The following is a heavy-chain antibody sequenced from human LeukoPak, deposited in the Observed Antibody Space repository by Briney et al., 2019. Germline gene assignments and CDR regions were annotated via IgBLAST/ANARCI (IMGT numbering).Heavy chain of an antibody. CDR2: ISGSGGST. D-gene: IGHD5-24*01. Sequence: PGGSLRLSCAVSGITLSNYGMSWVRQAPGKGLEWVAGISGSGGSTNYADSVKGRFTISRDNAKNSLYLQMNSLRAEDTAVYYCARDYKYAFDNWGQGTLVTVSS. V-gene: IGHV3-23*01. CDR3: ARDYKYAFDN. CDR1: GITLSNYG. J-gene: IGHJ4*02.